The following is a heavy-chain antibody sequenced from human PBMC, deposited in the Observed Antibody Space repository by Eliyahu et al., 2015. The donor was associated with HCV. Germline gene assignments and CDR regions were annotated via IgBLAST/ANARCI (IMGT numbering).Heavy chain of an antibody. CDR2: ISSSSSYT. CDR3: ARGGRFLEWLFDY. J-gene: IGHJ4*02. V-gene: IGHV3-11*05. D-gene: IGHD3-3*01. Sequence: WVSYISSSSSYTNYADSVKGRFTISRDNAKNSLYLQMNSLRAEDTAVYYCARGGRFLEWLFDYWGQGTLVTVSS.